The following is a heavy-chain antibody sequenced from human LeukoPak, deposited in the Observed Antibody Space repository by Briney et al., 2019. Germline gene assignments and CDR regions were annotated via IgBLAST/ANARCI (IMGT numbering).Heavy chain of an antibody. V-gene: IGHV1-2*02. J-gene: IGHJ6*03. CDR1: RYTFTGYY. D-gene: IGHD6-6*01. CDR3: ARDGSSSSYYYYYYMDV. CDR2: INPNSGGT. Sequence: ASVKVSCKASRYTFTGYYMQWVRQAPGHGLEWMGWINPNSGGTNYAQRLQGRVTMTRDTSTSTVYMELSSLRSEDTAVYYCARDGSSSSYYYYYYMDVWGKGTTVTVSS.